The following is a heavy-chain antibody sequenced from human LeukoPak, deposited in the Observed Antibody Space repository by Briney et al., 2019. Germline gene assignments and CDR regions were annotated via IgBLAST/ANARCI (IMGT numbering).Heavy chain of an antibody. CDR3: AREGEAEYDFWNGYFGY. J-gene: IGHJ4*02. CDR1: GGSMSSNY. V-gene: IGHV4-4*07. CDR2: IFNSGIT. Sequence: SETLSLTCTVSGGSMSSNYWSWIRQPPGKGLEWIGRIFNSGITNYNPSLKSRVTMSVDTSRNQFSLKLSSVAAADTAVYYCAREGEAEYDFWNGYFGYWGQGTLVTVSS. D-gene: IGHD3-3*01.